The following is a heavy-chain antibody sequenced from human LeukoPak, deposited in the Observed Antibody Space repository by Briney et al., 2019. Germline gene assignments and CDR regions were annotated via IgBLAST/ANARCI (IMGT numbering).Heavy chain of an antibody. D-gene: IGHD3-22*01. CDR2: IYYSGST. CDR1: GGSISGGGYY. Sequence: SQTLSLTCTVSGGSISGGGYYWSWIRQHPGKGLEWIGYIYYSGSTYYNPSLKSRVTISVDTSKNQFSLKLSSVTAADTAVYYCARVKLYYYDSSGYFDIWGQGTMVTVSS. CDR3: ARVKLYYYDSSGYFDI. V-gene: IGHV4-31*03. J-gene: IGHJ3*02.